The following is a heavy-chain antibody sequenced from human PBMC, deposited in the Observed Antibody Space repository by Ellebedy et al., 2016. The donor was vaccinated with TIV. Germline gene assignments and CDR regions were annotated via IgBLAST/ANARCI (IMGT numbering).Heavy chain of an antibody. D-gene: IGHD3-10*01. CDR1: GFTFSSYG. J-gene: IGHJ4*02. CDR2: IWYDGSNK. V-gene: IGHV3-33*08. Sequence: GESLKISCAASGFTFSSYGMHWVRQAPGKGLEWVAVIWYDGSNKYYADPVKGRFTISRDNSKNTLYLQMNSLRAEDTAVYYCAREKVLLWFGEFDYWGQGTLVTVSS. CDR3: AREKVLLWFGEFDY.